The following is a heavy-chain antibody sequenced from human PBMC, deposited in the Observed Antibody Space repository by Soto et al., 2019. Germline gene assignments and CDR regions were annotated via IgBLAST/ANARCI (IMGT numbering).Heavy chain of an antibody. CDR3: TTGPVRGVSDY. CDR1: GFTFSNAW. V-gene: IGHV3-15*01. Sequence: EVQLVESGGGLVKPGGSLRLSCAASGFTFSNAWMSWVRQAPGKGLEWVGRIKSKTDGGTTDYSAPVKGRFTISRDDSKNTLYLQMNSLKTEHTAVYYCTTGPVRGVSDYWGQGTLVTVSS. D-gene: IGHD3-10*01. CDR2: IKSKTDGGTT. J-gene: IGHJ4*02.